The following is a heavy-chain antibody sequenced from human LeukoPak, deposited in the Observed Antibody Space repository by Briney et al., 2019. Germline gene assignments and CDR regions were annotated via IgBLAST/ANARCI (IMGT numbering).Heavy chain of an antibody. CDR2: ISAYNGNT. CDR1: GGTFSSYA. J-gene: IGHJ4*02. V-gene: IGHV1-18*01. CDR3: ARDIYSYGPLGY. Sequence: ASVKVSCKASGGTFSSYAISWVRQAPGQGLEWMGWISAYNGNTNYAQKLQGRVTMTTDTSTSTAYVELRSLRSDGTAVYYCARDIYSYGPLGYWGQGTLVTVSS. D-gene: IGHD5-18*01.